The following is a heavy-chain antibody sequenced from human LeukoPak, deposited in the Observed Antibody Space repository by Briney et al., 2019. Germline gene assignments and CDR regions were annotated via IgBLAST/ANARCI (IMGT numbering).Heavy chain of an antibody. CDR1: GGSISSSSYY. CDR2: IYYSGST. D-gene: IGHD1-26*01. J-gene: IGHJ5*02. CDR3: ARVPVNIWENWFDP. V-gene: IGHV4-39*07. Sequence: SETLSLTCTVSGGSISSSSYYWGWIRQPPGKGLEWIGSIYYSGSTYYNPSLKSRVTISVDTSKNQFSLKLNSVTAADTAVYYCARVPVNIWENWFDPWGQGTLVTVSS.